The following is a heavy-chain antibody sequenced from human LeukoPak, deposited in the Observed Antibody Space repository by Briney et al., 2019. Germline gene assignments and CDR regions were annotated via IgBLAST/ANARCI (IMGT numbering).Heavy chain of an antibody. CDR1: GFTFSDFY. D-gene: IGHD2-2*02. Sequence: PGGSLRLSCAASGFTFSDFYMSWIRQAPGKGLEWISYISSSGVTIYYADSVKGRFTISRDNAKNILYLQMNGLRAEDTAVYYCARGAHEYQLLYEYWGQGTLVTVSS. J-gene: IGHJ4*02. V-gene: IGHV3-11*01. CDR2: ISSSGVTI. CDR3: ARGAHEYQLLYEY.